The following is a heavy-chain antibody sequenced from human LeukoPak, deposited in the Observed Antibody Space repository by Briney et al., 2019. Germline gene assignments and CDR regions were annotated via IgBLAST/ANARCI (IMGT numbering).Heavy chain of an antibody. Sequence: PSETLSLTCTVSGGSISSGDYYWSWIRQPPGKGLEWIGYIYYSGSTYYNPSLKSRVTISVDTSKNQFSLKLSSVTAADTAVYYCARGLQNYDYVWGSRGMDVWGQGTTVTVSS. V-gene: IGHV4-30-4*01. CDR1: GGSISSGDYY. J-gene: IGHJ6*02. D-gene: IGHD3-16*01. CDR3: ARGLQNYDYVWGSRGMDV. CDR2: IYYSGST.